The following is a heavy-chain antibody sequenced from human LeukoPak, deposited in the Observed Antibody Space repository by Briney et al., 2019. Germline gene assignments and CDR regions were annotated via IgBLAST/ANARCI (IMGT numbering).Heavy chain of an antibody. CDR2: FDPEDGET. Sequence: ASVKVSCKVSGYTLTELSMHWARQAPGKGLEWMGGFDPEDGETIYAQKFQGRVTITRDTSASTAYMELSSLRSEDTAVYYCAKPPLYGGNYLEYWGQGTLVTVSS. V-gene: IGHV1-24*01. D-gene: IGHD4-23*01. CDR1: GYTLTELS. J-gene: IGHJ4*02. CDR3: AKPPLYGGNYLEY.